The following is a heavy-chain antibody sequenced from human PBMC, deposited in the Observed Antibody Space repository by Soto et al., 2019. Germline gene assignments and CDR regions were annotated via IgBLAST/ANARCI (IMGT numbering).Heavy chain of an antibody. J-gene: IGHJ6*02. CDR1: GGSISSSSYY. Sequence: SETLSLTCTVSGGSISSSSYYWGWIRQPPGKGLEWIGSIYYSGSTYYNPSLKSRVTISVDTSKNQFSLKLSSVTVADTAVYYCAILTSYYYYGMAVWGQGTTVTVSS. CDR3: AILTSYYYYGMAV. CDR2: IYYSGST. V-gene: IGHV4-39*01.